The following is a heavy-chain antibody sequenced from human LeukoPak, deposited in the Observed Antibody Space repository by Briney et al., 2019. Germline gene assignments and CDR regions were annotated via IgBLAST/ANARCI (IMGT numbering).Heavy chain of an antibody. CDR2: MNPNSGNT. J-gene: IGHJ4*02. D-gene: IGHD5-18*01. CDR1: GYTFTSYD. Sequence: ASVKVSCKASGYTFTSYDINWARQATGQGLEWMGWMNPNSGNTGYAQKFQGRVTMTRNTSISTAYMELSSLRSEDTAVYYCARRRGYSYLFDYWGQGTLVTVSS. CDR3: ARRRGYSYLFDY. V-gene: IGHV1-8*01.